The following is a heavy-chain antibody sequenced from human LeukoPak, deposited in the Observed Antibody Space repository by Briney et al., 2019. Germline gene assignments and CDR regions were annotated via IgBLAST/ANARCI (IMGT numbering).Heavy chain of an antibody. CDR1: DCPTGGFY. D-gene: IGHD1-26*01. CDR3: AREVLVGATSWFGP. Sequence: SETLSSTFKAPDCPTGGFYWTWFARPPGKGLDGSGYIYHSGSTNYNPSLKSRGTISVVTSKNQFSRRLRSGTAADTAVHYCAREVLVGATSWFGPWGQGTLVTVSS. J-gene: IGHJ5*02. V-gene: IGHV4-59*01. CDR2: IYHSGST.